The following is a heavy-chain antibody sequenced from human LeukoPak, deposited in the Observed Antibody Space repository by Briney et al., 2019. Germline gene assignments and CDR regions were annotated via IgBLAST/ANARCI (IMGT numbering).Heavy chain of an antibody. CDR2: ISGDGGST. Sequence: GRSLRLSCAASGFTFDDYAMHWVRQAPGKGLEWVSLISGDGGSTYYADSVKGRFTISRDNSKNSLYLQMNSLRTEDTALYYCAKDMSWFGELSPDYWGQGTLVTVSS. CDR1: GFTFDDYA. V-gene: IGHV3-43*02. D-gene: IGHD3-10*01. CDR3: AKDMSWFGELSPDY. J-gene: IGHJ4*02.